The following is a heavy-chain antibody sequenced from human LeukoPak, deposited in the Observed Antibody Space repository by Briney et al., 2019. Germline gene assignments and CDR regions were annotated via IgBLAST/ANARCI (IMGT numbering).Heavy chain of an antibody. V-gene: IGHV3-7*01. D-gene: IGHD6-13*01. CDR1: GFTFSSYW. CDR2: IKQDGSEE. Sequence: PGGSLRLSCAASGFTFSSYWMSWVRQAPGKGLEWVANIKQDGSEEYYVDSVEGRFTISRDNAKNSLYLQMNSLRAEDTAVYYCARDQWLNTLAAAGYYYGMDVWGQGTTVTVSS. J-gene: IGHJ6*02. CDR3: ARDQWLNTLAAAGYYYGMDV.